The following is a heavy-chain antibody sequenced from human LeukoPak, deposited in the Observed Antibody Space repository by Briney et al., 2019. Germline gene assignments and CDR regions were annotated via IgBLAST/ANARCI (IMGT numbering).Heavy chain of an antibody. D-gene: IGHD5-18*01. J-gene: IGHJ4*02. V-gene: IGHV4-34*01. CDR1: GGSFSGYY. CDR3: ARGRSIQLWRREKYFGY. Sequence: SETLSLTCAVYGGSFSGYYWSWIRQPPGKGLEWIGEINHSGSTNYNPSLKSRVTISVDTSKNQFSLKLSSVTAADTAVYYCARGRSIQLWRREKYFGYWGQGTLVTVSS. CDR2: INHSGST.